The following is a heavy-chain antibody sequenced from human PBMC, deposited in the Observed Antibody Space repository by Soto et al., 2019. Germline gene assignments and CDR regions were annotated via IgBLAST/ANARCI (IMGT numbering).Heavy chain of an antibody. D-gene: IGHD2-8*01. Sequence: ASVNVSCKASGYSFPDYHRHWGRESPGQGLECLGRINPKSGGTSTAQKFQGWVTMTTDTSISTASMELTRLTSDDTAIYYCARGDSTDCSNGVCSFFYNHDMDVWGQGTTVTVSS. CDR1: GYSFPDYH. CDR3: ARGDSTDCSNGVCSFFYNHDMDV. J-gene: IGHJ6*02. V-gene: IGHV1-2*04. CDR2: INPKSGGT.